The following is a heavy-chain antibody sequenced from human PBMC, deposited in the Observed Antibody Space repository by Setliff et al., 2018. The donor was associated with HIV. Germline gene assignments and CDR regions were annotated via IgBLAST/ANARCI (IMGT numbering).Heavy chain of an antibody. V-gene: IGHV4-31*03. D-gene: IGHD6-25*01. CDR1: NDSITSGDYY. Sequence: LSLTCTVSNDSITSGDYYWSWIRQHPGEGLEWIGSIYYSGTAFFSGTAFYSPSAYSNPSLRSRLTLSIDTSQNHFSLRLTSVTAADTATYYCATSDRGSGPVDWFFDVWGRGTLVTVS. J-gene: IGHJ2*01. CDR2: IYYSGTAFFSGTAFYSPSA. CDR3: ATSDRGSGPVDWFFDV.